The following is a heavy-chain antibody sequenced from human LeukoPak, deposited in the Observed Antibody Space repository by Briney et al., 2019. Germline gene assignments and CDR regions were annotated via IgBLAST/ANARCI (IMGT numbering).Heavy chain of an antibody. CDR1: GFTFSSYE. CDR2: ISSSSSYI. D-gene: IGHD2-8*01. Sequence: PGGSLRLSCAASGFTFSSYEMNWVRQAPGKGLEWVSSISSSSSYIYYADSVKGRFTISRDNAKNSLYLQMNSLRAEDTAVYYCARDPEWSHYGMDVWGKGTTVTVSS. V-gene: IGHV3-21*01. J-gene: IGHJ6*04. CDR3: ARDPEWSHYGMDV.